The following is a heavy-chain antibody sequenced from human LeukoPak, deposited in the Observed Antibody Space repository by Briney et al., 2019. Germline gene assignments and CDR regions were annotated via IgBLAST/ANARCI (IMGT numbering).Heavy chain of an antibody. D-gene: IGHD3-10*01. J-gene: IGHJ4*02. V-gene: IGHV3-30-3*01. CDR1: GFTFSRDT. CDR3: ASDPAPPYSYASGTYSRYGY. CDR2: ISYDGTSA. Sequence: PGGSLRLSCAASGFTFSRDTVHWVRQAPGKGLEWVAVISYDGTSAYYADSVKGRFPISRDNFKYTLYLQMSSLRIDDTAVYYCASDPAPPYSYASGTYSRYGYWGQGTLVTVSS.